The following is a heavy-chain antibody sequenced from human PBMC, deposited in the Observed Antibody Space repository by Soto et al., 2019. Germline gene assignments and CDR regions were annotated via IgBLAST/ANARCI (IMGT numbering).Heavy chain of an antibody. CDR3: ARDPSLEPAFDI. CDR2: TYYRSKWYN. D-gene: IGHD1-1*01. V-gene: IGHV6-1*01. J-gene: IGHJ3*02. Sequence: WVRQMPGKGLEWLGRTYYRSKWYNDYAVSVKSRITINPDTSKNQFSLQLNSVTPEDTAVYYCARDPSLEPAFDIWGQGTMVTVSS.